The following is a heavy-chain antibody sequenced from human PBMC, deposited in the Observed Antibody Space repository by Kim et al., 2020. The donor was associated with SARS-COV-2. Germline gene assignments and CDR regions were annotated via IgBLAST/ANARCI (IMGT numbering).Heavy chain of an antibody. CDR1: GFTFSSYE. J-gene: IGHJ4*02. V-gene: IGHV3-48*03. CDR2: ISSSGSTI. D-gene: IGHD3-10*01. Sequence: GGSLRLSCAASGFTFSSYEMNWVRQAPGKGLEWVSYISSSGSTIYYADSVKGRFTISRDNAKNSLYLQMNSLRAEDTAVYYCASAVLWFGDGPFDYWGQGTLVTVSS. CDR3: ASAVLWFGDGPFDY.